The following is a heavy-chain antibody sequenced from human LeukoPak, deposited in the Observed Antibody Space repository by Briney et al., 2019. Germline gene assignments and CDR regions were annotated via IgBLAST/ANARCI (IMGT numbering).Heavy chain of an antibody. CDR3: AKGLYGDTFLNWFDP. V-gene: IGHV3-23*01. CDR1: GFTFSSYA. Sequence: GGSLRLSCAASGFTFSSYAMSWVRQAPGKGLNWVSGISGSGVSTYYTDSVKGRFTVSRDNSKNTMFLQMNSLRAEDTAVYYCAKGLYGDTFLNWFDPWGQGTLVTVSS. D-gene: IGHD2-21*01. J-gene: IGHJ5*02. CDR2: ISGSGVST.